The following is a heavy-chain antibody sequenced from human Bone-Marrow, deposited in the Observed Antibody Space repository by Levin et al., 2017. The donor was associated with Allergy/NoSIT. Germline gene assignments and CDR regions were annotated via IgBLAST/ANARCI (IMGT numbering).Heavy chain of an antibody. D-gene: IGHD2-2*01. Sequence: GESLKISCAASGLSVRNSYMSWVRQAPGKGLEWVSVIYSGGNTYYADSVRGRFTISRDTSKNTLYLQMNSLRVEDSAVYYCANNLYCSSIDCPEAYWGQGTLVTVSS. CDR2: IYSGGNT. J-gene: IGHJ4*02. V-gene: IGHV3-53*01. CDR1: GLSVRNSY. CDR3: ANNLYCSSIDCPEAY.